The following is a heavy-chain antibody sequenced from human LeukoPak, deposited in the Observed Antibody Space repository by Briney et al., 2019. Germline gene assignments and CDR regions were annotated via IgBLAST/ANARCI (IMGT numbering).Heavy chain of an antibody. CDR2: INSDGSST. CDR3: ARGDPMAKRSMDY. J-gene: IGHJ4*02. V-gene: IGHV3-74*01. D-gene: IGHD6-6*01. Sequence: GGSLRLSCAASGFTFSSYWMRWVRQAPGKGLVWVSRINSDGSSTSYADSVKGRCTISRDNGKKTLYLQMNRLRAEDTAVYYCARGDPMAKRSMDYWGQGTLVTVSS. CDR1: GFTFSSYW.